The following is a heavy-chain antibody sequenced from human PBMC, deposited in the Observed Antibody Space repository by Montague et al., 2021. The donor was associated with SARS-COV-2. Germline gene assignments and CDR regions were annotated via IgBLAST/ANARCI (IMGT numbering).Heavy chain of an antibody. CDR3: EREFRTYGYGGQYWYFDL. V-gene: IGHV4-4*02. Sequence: SETLSLTCAVSGGSISSSHWWCWLRQPPEKGLEWIGEIYHSGSTNYNPSLKRRVTISVDKSKNLFSLKLSSVTAADTAVYYCEREFRTYGYGGQYWYFDLWGRGTMVTVSS. CDR1: GGSISSSHW. J-gene: IGHJ2*01. CDR2: IYHSGST. D-gene: IGHD3-10*01.